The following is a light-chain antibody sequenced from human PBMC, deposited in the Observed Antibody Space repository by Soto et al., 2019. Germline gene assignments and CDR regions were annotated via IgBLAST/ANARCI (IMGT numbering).Light chain of an antibody. CDR3: SSYAGSNTYV. V-gene: IGLV2-8*01. CDR1: SSDVGGYNY. CDR2: EVS. J-gene: IGLJ1*01. Sequence: QSVLAQPPSASGCPGQSVTISCTGTSSDVGGYNYVSWYQQHPGKAPRLMIYEVSKRPSGVPDRFSGSKSGSTASLTVSGLQAEDEADYYCSSYAGSNTYVFGTGTKVTAL.